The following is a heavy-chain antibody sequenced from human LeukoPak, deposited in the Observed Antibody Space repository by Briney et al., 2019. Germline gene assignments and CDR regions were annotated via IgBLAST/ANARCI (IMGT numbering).Heavy chain of an antibody. CDR1: GFSFITYG. CDR3: ARGRGWYFDL. V-gene: IGHV3-30*03. D-gene: IGHD3-10*01. J-gene: IGHJ2*01. CDR2: ISYDGSNK. Sequence: PGGSLRLSCAASGFSFITYGMHWVRQAPGKGLEWVAVISYDGSNKYYADSVKGRFTISRDNSKNTLYLQMNSLRAEDTAVYYCARGRGWYFDLWGRGTLVTVSS.